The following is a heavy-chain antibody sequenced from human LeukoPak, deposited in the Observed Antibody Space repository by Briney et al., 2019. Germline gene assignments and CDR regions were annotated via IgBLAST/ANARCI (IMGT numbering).Heavy chain of an antibody. Sequence: IPSETLSLTCTVSRGSISITSYYWGWIRQHPGKGLEWIGYIYYSGSTYYNPSLKSRVTISVDTSKNQFSLKLSSVTAADTAVYYCARVPLGYSYGYYFDYWGQGTLVTVSS. J-gene: IGHJ4*02. V-gene: IGHV4-31*03. CDR3: ARVPLGYSYGYYFDY. CDR2: IYYSGST. CDR1: RGSISITSYY. D-gene: IGHD5-18*01.